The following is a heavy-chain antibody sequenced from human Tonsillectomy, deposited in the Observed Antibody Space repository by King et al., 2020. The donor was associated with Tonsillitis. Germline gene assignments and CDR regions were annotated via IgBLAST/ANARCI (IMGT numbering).Heavy chain of an antibody. CDR1: GFTFSGYA. Sequence: EVQLVESGGGLVQPGGSLRLSCAGSGFTFSGYAMNWVRQAPGKGLEWVCSIGGASSTNYADSVKGEFTISRDNSKNTVFLQMNSLRSEDTAVYYCGKGRDSSWRYVECWGEGVLVTVS. D-gene: IGHD3-16*01. CDR3: GKGRDSSWRYVEC. V-gene: IGHV3-23*04. CDR2: SIGGASST. J-gene: IGHJ4*02.